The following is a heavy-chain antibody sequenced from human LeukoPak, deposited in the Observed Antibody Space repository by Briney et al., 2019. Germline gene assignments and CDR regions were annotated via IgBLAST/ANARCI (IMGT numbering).Heavy chain of an antibody. CDR2: IYYSGST. J-gene: IGHJ4*02. Sequence: SETLSLTCTVSGGSISSSSYYWGWIRQPSGKGLEWIGSIYYSGSTYYNPSLKSRVTISVDTSKNQFSLKLSSVTAADTAVYYCARVTGYMIEDYFDYWGQGTLVTVSS. V-gene: IGHV4-39*07. CDR1: GGSISSSSYY. CDR3: ARVTGYMIEDYFDY. D-gene: IGHD3-22*01.